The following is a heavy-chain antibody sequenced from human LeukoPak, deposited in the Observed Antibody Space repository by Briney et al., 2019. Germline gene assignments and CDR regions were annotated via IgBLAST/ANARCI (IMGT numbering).Heavy chain of an antibody. Sequence: PSQTLSLTCTVSGGSISSGDYYWSWMRQPPGKGLEWIGYIYYSGSTYYNPSLKSRVTISVDTSKNQFSLKLSSVTAADTAVYYCARSPDPLAAFDIWGQGTMVTVSS. V-gene: IGHV4-30-4*01. J-gene: IGHJ3*02. CDR3: ARSPDPLAAFDI. CDR1: GGSISSGDYY. CDR2: IYYSGST.